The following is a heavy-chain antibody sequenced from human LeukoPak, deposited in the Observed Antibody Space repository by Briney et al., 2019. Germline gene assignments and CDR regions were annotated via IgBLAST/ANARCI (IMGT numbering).Heavy chain of an antibody. D-gene: IGHD3-22*01. J-gene: IGHJ4*02. CDR3: AGGGDSGGYYYPMFDY. Sequence: NPSETLSLTCTVSGGSISSYYWSWIRQPPGKGLEWIGYIYYSGSTNYNPSLKSRVTISVDTSKNQFSLKLNSVTAADTAVYYCAGGGDSGGYYYPMFDYWGQGTLVTVSS. V-gene: IGHV4-59*01. CDR1: GGSISSYY. CDR2: IYYSGST.